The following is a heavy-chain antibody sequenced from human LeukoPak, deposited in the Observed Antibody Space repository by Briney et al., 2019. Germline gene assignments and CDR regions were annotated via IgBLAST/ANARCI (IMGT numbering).Heavy chain of an antibody. D-gene: IGHD3-22*01. Sequence: GGPLRLSCAASGFTFSSYGMSWVRQAPGKGLEWVSFITTSGATTSYADSVKGRFTISRVNPRNTLYMQMNSLRDEDTALYYCAIMHGYYDGSGYWVQWGQGTLVTVSS. J-gene: IGHJ4*02. CDR1: GFTFSSYG. V-gene: IGHV3-23*01. CDR3: AIMHGYYDGSGYWVQ. CDR2: ITTSGATT.